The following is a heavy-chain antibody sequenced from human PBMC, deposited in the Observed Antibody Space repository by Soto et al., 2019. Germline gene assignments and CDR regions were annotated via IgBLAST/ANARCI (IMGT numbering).Heavy chain of an antibody. D-gene: IGHD1-26*01. CDR1: GFTFSSYA. V-gene: IGHV3-23*01. CDR3: AKPFRKVGATYFAY. Sequence: LRLSCAASGFTFSSYAMSWVRQAPGKGLEWVSAISGSGGSTYYADSVKGRFTISRDNSKNTLYLQMNSLRAEDTAVYYCAKPFRKVGATYFAYWGQGTLVTVSS. CDR2: ISGSGGST. J-gene: IGHJ4*02.